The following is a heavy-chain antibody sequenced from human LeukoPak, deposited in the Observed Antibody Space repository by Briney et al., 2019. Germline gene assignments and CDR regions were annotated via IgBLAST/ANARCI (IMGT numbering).Heavy chain of an antibody. V-gene: IGHV3-9*01. J-gene: IGHJ4*02. D-gene: IGHD3-16*01. Sequence: GGSLRLSCAASGFTFDDYAMLWVRQAPGKGLEWVSGISWNSGSIGYADSVKGRFTISRDNSKNTLYLQMNSLRAEDTAVYYCAKYVGALDYWGQGTLVTVSS. CDR3: AKYVGALDY. CDR2: ISWNSGSI. CDR1: GFTFDDYA.